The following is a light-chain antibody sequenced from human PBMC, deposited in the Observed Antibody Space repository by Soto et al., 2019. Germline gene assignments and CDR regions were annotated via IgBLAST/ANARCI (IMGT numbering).Light chain of an antibody. Sequence: DIQMTQSPSSLSASVGDRVTITCQASQDISNYLNWYQQKPGKAPKLLIYDASNVETGVPSRFSGSGSGTDFTFTISSLQPEDIATYYCQQYDNLPLTFGPGNKVDIK. CDR2: DAS. V-gene: IGKV1-33*01. CDR1: QDISNY. J-gene: IGKJ3*01. CDR3: QQYDNLPLT.